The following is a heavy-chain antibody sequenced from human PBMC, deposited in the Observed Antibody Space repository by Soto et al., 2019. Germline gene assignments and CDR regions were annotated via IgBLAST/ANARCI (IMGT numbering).Heavy chain of an antibody. D-gene: IGHD3-3*01. V-gene: IGHV3-30*18. CDR2: ISYDGSNK. CDR1: GFTFSSYG. Sequence: QVQLVESGGGVVQPGRSLRLSCAASGFTFSSYGMHWVRQAPGKGLEWVAVISYDGSNKYYADSVKGRFTISRHNSKNTLYLQMNSLRAEDTAVYYCAKDVTYYDFWSGYYTEGYYYYYGMDVWGQGTTVTVSS. J-gene: IGHJ6*02. CDR3: AKDVTYYDFWSGYYTEGYYYYYGMDV.